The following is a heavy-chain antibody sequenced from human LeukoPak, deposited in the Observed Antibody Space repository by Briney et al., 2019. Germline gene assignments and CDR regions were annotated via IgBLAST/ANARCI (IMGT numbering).Heavy chain of an antibody. Sequence: PGGSLGLLRTGSGSTFYNFFMRGGPQAPGKGLEGVGYIRSKAYGGTAEYAASVKGRFTIPIDDSKSIVHLQMDRLKCEDSAVYSCTRDTLVLLTWGQGTLVTVSS. CDR1: GSTFYNFF. CDR2: IRSKAYGGTA. CDR3: TRDTLVLLT. V-gene: IGHV3-49*04. J-gene: IGHJ4*02. D-gene: IGHD4/OR15-4a*01.